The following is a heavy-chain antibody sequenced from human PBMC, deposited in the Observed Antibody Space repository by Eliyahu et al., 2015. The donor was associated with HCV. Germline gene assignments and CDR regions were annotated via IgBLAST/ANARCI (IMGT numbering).Heavy chain of an antibody. V-gene: IGHV3-73*02. CDR2: IRSKANNYAT. CDR3: TRIRERGENNPTGYYYGMDV. J-gene: IGHJ6*02. CDR1: GFTFSGPA. Sequence: EVQLVESGGGLVQPGGSLKLSCAASGFTFSGPALHWXRQASGEGLEWVGRIRSKANNYATAYAASVKGRFTISRDDSKNTAYLQMNSLKTEDTAVYYCTRIRERGENNPTGYYYGMDVWGQGTTVTVSS. D-gene: IGHD1-1*01.